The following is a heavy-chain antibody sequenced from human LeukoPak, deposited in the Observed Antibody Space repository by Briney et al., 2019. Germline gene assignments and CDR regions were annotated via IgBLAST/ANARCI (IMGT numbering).Heavy chain of an antibody. D-gene: IGHD3-3*01. CDR1: GYSFTSYW. V-gene: IGHV5-51*01. Sequence: GEYLKISCKGSGYSFTSYWIGWVRQMPEKGLEWMGIIYPGDSDTRYSPSFQGQVTISADKSISTAYLQWSSLKASDTAMYYCARRSRFRFLEWFPDYWGQGTLVTVSS. CDR2: IYPGDSDT. CDR3: ARRSRFRFLEWFPDY. J-gene: IGHJ4*02.